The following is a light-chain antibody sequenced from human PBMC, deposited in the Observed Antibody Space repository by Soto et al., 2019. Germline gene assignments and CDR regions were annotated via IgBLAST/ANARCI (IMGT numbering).Light chain of an antibody. V-gene: IGKV3-15*01. Sequence: EIVMTQSPATLAVSPGERAALSCRASQSVSSNFAWYQQKPGQAPRLLIYGESSRATGTPARFSGSGSGTEFTLTISSLQSEDFAVYYCQQYNNWTYTFGLGTKLEMK. CDR3: QQYNNWTYT. CDR2: GES. CDR1: QSVSSN. J-gene: IGKJ2*01.